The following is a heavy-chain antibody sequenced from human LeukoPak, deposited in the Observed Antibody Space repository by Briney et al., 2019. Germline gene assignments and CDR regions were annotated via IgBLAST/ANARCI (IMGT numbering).Heavy chain of an antibody. D-gene: IGHD2-2*01. J-gene: IGHJ4*02. Sequence: SETLSLTCTVSVGSISSYYWSWIRQPPGKGLEWIGYIYYSWSTNYNPSLKSRVTISVDTSKNQFSLKLSSVTAADTAVYYCARQRRYCSSTSCYQFDYWGQGTLVTVSS. V-gene: IGHV4-59*08. CDR1: VGSISSYY. CDR3: ARQRRYCSSTSCYQFDY. CDR2: IYYSWST.